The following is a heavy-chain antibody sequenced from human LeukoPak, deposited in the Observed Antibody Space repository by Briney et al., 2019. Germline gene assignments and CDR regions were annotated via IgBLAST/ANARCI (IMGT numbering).Heavy chain of an antibody. J-gene: IGHJ4*02. D-gene: IGHD6-19*01. CDR1: GFTVSSNY. Sequence: PGGSLRLSCAASGFTVSSNYMSWVRQAPGKGLEWVSVIYSGGSTYYSDSVTGRFTISRDNSKNTLYLQMNSLRAEDTAVYYCAGGSGWFAPDFDYWGQGTLVTVSS. CDR3: AGGSGWFAPDFDY. V-gene: IGHV3-53*01. CDR2: IYSGGST.